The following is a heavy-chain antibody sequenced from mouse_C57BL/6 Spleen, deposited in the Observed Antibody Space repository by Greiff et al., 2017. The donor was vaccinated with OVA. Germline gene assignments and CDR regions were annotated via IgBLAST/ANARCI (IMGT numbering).Heavy chain of an antibody. V-gene: IGHV1-31*01. J-gene: IGHJ1*03. CDR1: GYSFTGYY. CDR3: AREPYGSSRVGYFDV. CDR2: IYPYNGVS. D-gene: IGHD1-1*01. Sequence: EVKLMESGPELVKPGASVKISCKASGYSFTGYYMHWVKQSHGNILDWIGYIYPYNGVSSYNQKFKGKATLTVDKSSSTAYMELRSLTSEDSAVYYCAREPYGSSRVGYFDVWGTGTTVTVSS.